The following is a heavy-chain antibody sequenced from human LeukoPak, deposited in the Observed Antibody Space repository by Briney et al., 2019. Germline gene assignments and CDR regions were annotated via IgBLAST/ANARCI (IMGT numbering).Heavy chain of an antibody. Sequence: PSETLSLTCTVSGGSINNYYWGWIRQPAGKGLEWIGRIYTRGSTNYNPSLKSRVTMSVDTSKNQFSLKLSSVTAADTAVYYCASDRLITIFGDNWFDPWGQGTLVTVSS. D-gene: IGHD3-3*01. CDR2: IYTRGST. CDR3: ASDRLITIFGDNWFDP. CDR1: GGSINNYY. J-gene: IGHJ5*02. V-gene: IGHV4-4*07.